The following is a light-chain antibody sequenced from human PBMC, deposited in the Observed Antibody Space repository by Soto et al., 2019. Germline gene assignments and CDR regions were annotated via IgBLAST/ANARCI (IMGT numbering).Light chain of an antibody. CDR2: SDT. V-gene: IGLV1-47*02. CDR1: SSNIGSNY. CDR3: SAWDGSLRGRV. Sequence: QSVLTQSPSASGTPGQRVTISCSGSSSNIGSNYVYWYRQLPGTAPKLLIYSDTQRPSGVPDRFSGSKSGTSASLAISGLRSEDEADYYCSAWDGSLRGRVFGGGTKLTVL. J-gene: IGLJ2*01.